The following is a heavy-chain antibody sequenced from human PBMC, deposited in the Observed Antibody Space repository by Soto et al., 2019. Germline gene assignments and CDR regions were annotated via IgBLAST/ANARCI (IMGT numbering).Heavy chain of an antibody. CDR1: GFTFNDFE. Sequence: EVQLLESGGGLVQPGGSLRLSCGVSGFTFNDFEMNWVRQAPGKGPEWLAYIDGSGATKKYADSVRGRFTISRDNPNNSLFLQMSSLSAADTAIYYCARGSGRFNYWGQGTLVSVSS. CDR3: ARGSGRFNY. J-gene: IGHJ4*02. CDR2: IDGSGATK. V-gene: IGHV3-48*03.